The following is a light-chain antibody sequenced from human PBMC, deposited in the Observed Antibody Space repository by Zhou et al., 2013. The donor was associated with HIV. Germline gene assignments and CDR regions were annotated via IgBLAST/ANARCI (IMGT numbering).Light chain of an antibody. CDR2: DAS. CDR1: QSVSSN. V-gene: IGKV3-15*01. CDR3: QQYNSWPPLT. J-gene: IGKJ4*01. Sequence: EIVMTQSPATLSVSPGERATLSCRASQSVSSNLAWYQQKPGQAPRLLIHDASTRATGIPARFSGSGSGTEFTLTITSLQPDDFATYYCQQYNSWPPLTFGGGTKGGD.